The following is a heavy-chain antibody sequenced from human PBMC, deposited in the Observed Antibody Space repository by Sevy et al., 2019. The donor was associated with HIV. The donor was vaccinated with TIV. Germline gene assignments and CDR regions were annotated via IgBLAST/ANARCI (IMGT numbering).Heavy chain of an antibody. D-gene: IGHD1-26*01. J-gene: IGHJ4*02. CDR2: ISFSSNYT. Sequence: GGSLRLSCSASGFTFSDYYMNWIRQAPGKGLEWISYISFSSNYTTYADSVTGRFTISRDNAKNSLYLQMNSLRAEDTAVYYCARGLVGANLGTDYWGQGSLVTVSS. CDR3: ARGLVGANLGTDY. V-gene: IGHV3-11*06. CDR1: GFTFSDYY.